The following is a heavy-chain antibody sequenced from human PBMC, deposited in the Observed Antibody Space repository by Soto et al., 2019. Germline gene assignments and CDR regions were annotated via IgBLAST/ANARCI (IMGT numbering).Heavy chain of an antibody. CDR2: IDSDGSMI. CDR3: VRTSLVVAVATREDF. V-gene: IGHV3-74*01. CDR1: GFTFSNYW. J-gene: IGHJ4*02. D-gene: IGHD2-15*01. Sequence: EVQLVESGGGLVQPGASLRLSCAASGFTFSNYWMHWVRQAPGKGLVWVSRIDSDGSMITYADFVKGRFTISRDNAKNTVYLHMNSLTAEDTAVYYCVRTSLVVAVATREDFWGQGTLVTVSS.